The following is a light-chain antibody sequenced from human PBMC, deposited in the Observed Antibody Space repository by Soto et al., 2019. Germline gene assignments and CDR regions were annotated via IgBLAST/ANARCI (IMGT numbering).Light chain of an antibody. V-gene: IGKV3-15*01. CDR2: GAS. Sequence: EIVMTQSPATLSVSPGEGATLSCRASQSVSSNLAWYQQKPGQAPRLLIYGASTRATGIPARFSGSGSGTEFTLTFSSLQSEDFAIYYCQQYNNWPPFTFGPGTKVAFK. J-gene: IGKJ3*01. CDR3: QQYNNWPPFT. CDR1: QSVSSN.